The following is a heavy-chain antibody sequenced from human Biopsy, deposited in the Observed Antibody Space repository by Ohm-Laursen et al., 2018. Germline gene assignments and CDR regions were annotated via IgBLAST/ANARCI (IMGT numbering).Heavy chain of an antibody. D-gene: IGHD1-26*01. CDR2: ISGYNGNT. V-gene: IGHV1-18*01. CDR3: VRGTGSQYFDY. CDR1: GYFFSSYG. Sequence: ASVKVSRKPSGYFFSSYGLNWVRQAPGQGLEWMGRISGYNGNTNYTQKFQGRVTMTIDSSASTAYLELRSLRSDDTAFYYCVRGTGSQYFDYWGQGTLVTVSS. J-gene: IGHJ4*02.